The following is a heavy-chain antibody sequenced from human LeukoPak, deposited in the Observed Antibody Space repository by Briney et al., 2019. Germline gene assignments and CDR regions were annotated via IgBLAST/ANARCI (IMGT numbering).Heavy chain of an antibody. D-gene: IGHD5-18*01. CDR2: INHSGST. V-gene: IGHV4-34*01. J-gene: IGHJ6*02. CDR1: GGSFSGYY. Sequence: SETLSLTCAVYGGSFSGYYWSWIRQPPGKGLEWIGEINHSGSTNYSPSLKSRVTISVDTSKNQFSLKLSSVTAADTAVYYCARGPRGYSYGFSYYYYYGMDVWGQGTTVTVSS. CDR3: ARGPRGYSYGFSYYYYYGMDV.